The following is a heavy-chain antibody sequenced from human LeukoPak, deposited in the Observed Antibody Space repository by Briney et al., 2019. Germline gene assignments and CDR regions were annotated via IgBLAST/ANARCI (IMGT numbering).Heavy chain of an antibody. J-gene: IGHJ3*02. V-gene: IGHV4-34*01. CDR3: ARRRAHYYDSSGYYSRPQKTFDI. CDR2: INHTGGT. Sequence: SETLSLTCAASGGSFSGYYWTWIRQSPGKGLEWIGEINHTGGTNYNPSLKSRVTISVDTSKNKFSLKVNSVTAADTAIYYCARRRAHYYDSSGYYSRPQKTFDIWGQGTMVTVSS. D-gene: IGHD3-22*01. CDR1: GGSFSGYY.